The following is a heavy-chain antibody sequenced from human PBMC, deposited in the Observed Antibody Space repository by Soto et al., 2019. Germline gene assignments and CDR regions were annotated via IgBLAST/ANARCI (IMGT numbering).Heavy chain of an antibody. CDR3: ARASTLTVHCGSVSCPRMDV. CDR2: ILPIFGTA. J-gene: IGHJ6*01. CDR1: GGTFSSYA. Sequence: QVQLVQSGAEVKKPGSPVKVSCKASGGTFSSYAISWVRQAPGQGLDWMGGILPIFGTANYARKFQGRVTITADRSTSTAYMELSSLRSEETAVYYCARASTLTVHCGSVSCPRMDVWGAGTTVTVS. V-gene: IGHV1-69*06. D-gene: IGHD2-2*01.